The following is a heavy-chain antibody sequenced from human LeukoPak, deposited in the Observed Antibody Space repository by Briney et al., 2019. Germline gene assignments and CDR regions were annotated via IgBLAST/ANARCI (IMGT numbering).Heavy chain of an antibody. CDR1: GGSISSGSYY. V-gene: IGHV4-61*02. D-gene: IGHD6-13*01. J-gene: IGHJ6*02. Sequence: SQTLSLICTVSGGSISSGSYYWSWIRQPAGKGLEWIGRIYTSGSTNYNPSLKSRVTISVDTSKNQFSLKLSSVTAADTAVYYCAALAAANHYYYYGMDVWGQGTTVTVSS. CDR2: IYTSGST. CDR3: AALAAANHYYYYGMDV.